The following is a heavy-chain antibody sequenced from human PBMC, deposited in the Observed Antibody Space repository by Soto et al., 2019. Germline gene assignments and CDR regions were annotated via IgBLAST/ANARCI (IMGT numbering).Heavy chain of an antibody. D-gene: IGHD2-8*01. Sequence: EVQLVESGGGLVKPGGSLRLSCVASGFTFSGYSINWVRQAPGKGLEWVSYISGPSIYIYYADSVKGRFTISRDNAKSAVYLKMNSLRAEDTAVYYCARCFRNGFNVWGQGTTVSVSS. CDR3: ARCFRNGFNV. V-gene: IGHV3-21*01. CDR2: ISGPSIYI. CDR1: GFTFSGYS. J-gene: IGHJ6*02.